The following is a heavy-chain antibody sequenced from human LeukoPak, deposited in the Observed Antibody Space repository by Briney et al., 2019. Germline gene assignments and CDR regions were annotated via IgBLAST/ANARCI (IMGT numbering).Heavy chain of an antibody. J-gene: IGHJ5*02. D-gene: IGHD6-13*01. V-gene: IGHV4-59*12. Sequence: PSETLPLTCRVSDDSISIYYWSWIREPPGRGLEWIGEINHSGSTNYNPSLKSRVTISVDTSKNQFSLKLSSVTAADTAVYYCATQGGYSSSWYWFDPWGQGTLVTVSS. CDR1: DDSISIYY. CDR3: ATQGGYSSSWYWFDP. CDR2: INHSGST.